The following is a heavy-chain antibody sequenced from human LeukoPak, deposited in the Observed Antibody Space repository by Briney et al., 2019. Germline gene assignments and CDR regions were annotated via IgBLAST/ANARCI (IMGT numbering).Heavy chain of an antibody. J-gene: IGHJ4*02. CDR3: ARESWYDWI. CDR2: IKQAGSEK. CDR1: GFTFSSYW. D-gene: IGHD3-3*01. V-gene: IGHV3-7*03. Sequence: GGSLRLSCAASGFTFSSYWMSWVRQAPGKGLEWVANIKQAGSEKYYADSVKGRFTISRDNSKNTLYLQMTSLRAEDTAVYYCARESWYDWIWGQGTLVTVSS.